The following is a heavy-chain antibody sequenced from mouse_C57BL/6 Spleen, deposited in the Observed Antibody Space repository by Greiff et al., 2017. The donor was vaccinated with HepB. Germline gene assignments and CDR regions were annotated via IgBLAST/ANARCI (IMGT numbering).Heavy chain of an antibody. D-gene: IGHD2-5*01. V-gene: IGHV1-50*01. CDR3: ARASYSNYGTMDY. Sequence: VQLQQSGAELVKPGASVKLSCKASGYTFTSYWMQWVKQRPGQGLEWIGEIDPSDSYTNYNQKFKGKATLTVDTSSSTAYMQLSSLTSEDSAVYYCARASYSNYGTMDYWGQGTSVTVSS. CDR1: GYTFTSYW. J-gene: IGHJ4*01. CDR2: IDPSDSYT.